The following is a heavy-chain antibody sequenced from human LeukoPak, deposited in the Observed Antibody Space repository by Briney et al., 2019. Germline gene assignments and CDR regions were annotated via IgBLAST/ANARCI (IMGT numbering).Heavy chain of an antibody. CDR2: ISWNSGSI. J-gene: IGHJ4*02. D-gene: IGHD1-26*01. Sequence: GGSLRLSCAASGFTFDDYAMHWVRQAPGKVLEWVSGISWNSGSIGYADSVKGRFTISRDNAKNSLYLQMNSLRAEDTALYYCAKDQAFSGSYRYFDYWGQGTLVTVSS. CDR1: GFTFDDYA. CDR3: AKDQAFSGSYRYFDY. V-gene: IGHV3-9*01.